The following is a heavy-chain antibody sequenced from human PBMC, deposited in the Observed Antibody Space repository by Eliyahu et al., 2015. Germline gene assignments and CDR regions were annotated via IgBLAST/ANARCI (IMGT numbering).Heavy chain of an antibody. CDR3: ARGSGKFPY. Sequence: QVQLQQWGAGLVKPSETLSLSCAVYGESFSAFHWSWIRQTPGQGLEWIGEFNPSGTTNYNPSLKSRVTISVDKSKNQFFLKLNSVTAMDTAVYYCARGSGKFPYWSRGTPVTVSS. D-gene: IGHD1-26*01. CDR1: GESFSAFH. V-gene: IGHV4-34*02. CDR2: FNPSGTT. J-gene: IGHJ4*02.